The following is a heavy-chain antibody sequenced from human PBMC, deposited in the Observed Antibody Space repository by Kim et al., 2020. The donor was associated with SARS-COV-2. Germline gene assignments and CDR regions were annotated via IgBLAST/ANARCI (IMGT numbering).Heavy chain of an antibody. V-gene: IGHV3-7*03. J-gene: IGHJ4*02. CDR3: AREKLLRYFRGTFDY. CDR2: IKQDGSEK. D-gene: IGHD3-9*01. Sequence: GGSLRLSCAASGFTFSSYWMSWVRQAPGKGLEWVANIKQDGSEKYYVDSVKGRFTISRDNAKNSLYLQMNSLRAEDTAVYYCAREKLLRYFRGTFDYWGQGTLITVST. CDR1: GFTFSSYW.